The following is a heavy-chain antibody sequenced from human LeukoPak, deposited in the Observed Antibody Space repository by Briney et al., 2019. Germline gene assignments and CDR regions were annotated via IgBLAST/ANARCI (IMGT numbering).Heavy chain of an antibody. J-gene: IGHJ3*02. V-gene: IGHV1-46*01. CDR1: GYTFTSYY. Sequence: ASVKVSCKASGYTFTSYYMHWVRQAPGQGLEWMGIINPSGGSTSYAQKFQGRVTMTRDTSTSTVYMELSSLSSEDTAVYYCARGGRERYSSGWTDAFDIWGQGAMVTVSS. D-gene: IGHD6-19*01. CDR2: INPSGGST. CDR3: ARGGRERYSSGWTDAFDI.